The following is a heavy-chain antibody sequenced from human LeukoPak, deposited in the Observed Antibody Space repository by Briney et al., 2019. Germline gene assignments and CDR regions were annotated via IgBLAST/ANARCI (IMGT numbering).Heavy chain of an antibody. CDR2: IYSGGST. V-gene: IGHV3-53*01. J-gene: IGHJ6*02. CDR1: GFTVSSNY. Sequence: GGSLRLSCAVSGFTVSSNYMSWVRQAPGKGLEWVSVIYSGGSTHYADSVKGRFTISRDNSKNTLYLQMNSLRAEDTAVYYCARELGYCSGASCYFKYYGMDVWGQGTTVTVFS. D-gene: IGHD2-15*01. CDR3: ARELGYCSGASCYFKYYGMDV.